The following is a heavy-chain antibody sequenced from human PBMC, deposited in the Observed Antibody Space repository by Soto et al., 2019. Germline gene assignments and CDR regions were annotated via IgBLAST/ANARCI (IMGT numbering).Heavy chain of an antibody. Sequence: EVQLVESGGGLVQPGGSLRLSCAASGFTFSSYWMHWVRQAPGKGLVWVSRINSDGSSTSYADSVKGRFTISRDNAKNTLYLQMNRLRAEDTAVYYWARDRRDYGDDLIDYWGQGTLVTVSS. CDR3: ARDRRDYGDDLIDY. J-gene: IGHJ4*02. V-gene: IGHV3-74*01. CDR1: GFTFSSYW. D-gene: IGHD4-17*01. CDR2: INSDGSST.